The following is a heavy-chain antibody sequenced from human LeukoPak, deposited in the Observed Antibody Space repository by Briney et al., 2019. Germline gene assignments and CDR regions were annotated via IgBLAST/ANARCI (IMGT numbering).Heavy chain of an antibody. Sequence: GGSLRLSCAASGFTFSTYAMTWVRQSPGKGLEDVSSISDDGKSPYYAQSVKGRFTIYRDNSKITLYLQMNSLRAEDTAVYYCAKEIRGVITDYWGQGTLVTVSS. CDR1: GFTFSTYA. J-gene: IGHJ4*02. V-gene: IGHV3-23*01. D-gene: IGHD3-10*01. CDR3: AKEIRGVITDY. CDR2: ISDDGKSP.